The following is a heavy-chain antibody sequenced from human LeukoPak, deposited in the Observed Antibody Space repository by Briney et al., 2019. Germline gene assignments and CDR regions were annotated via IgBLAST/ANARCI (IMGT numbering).Heavy chain of an antibody. J-gene: IGHJ5*02. V-gene: IGHV4-30-2*01. D-gene: IGHD4-17*01. CDR2: MYHGGST. CDR1: GGSISSGGFS. Sequence: PSQTLSLTCAVSGGSISSGGFSRSWIRQPPGKDLEWIGYMYHGGSTYYNPSLESRVTISVDRSKNQFSLKLSSVTAADTAVYYCASTNDFGDYVGAWGQGTLVTVSS. CDR3: ASTNDFGDYVGA.